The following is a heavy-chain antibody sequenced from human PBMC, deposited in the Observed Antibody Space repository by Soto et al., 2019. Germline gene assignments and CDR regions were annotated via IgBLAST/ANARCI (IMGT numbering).Heavy chain of an antibody. CDR3: AHSGGGYYNSWDYFDY. V-gene: IGHV2-5*01. Sequence: QITLEESGPTLVKPTRTLTMTCTFSGFSLTSSGVGVGWIRQPPGKALEWLALTYWNGNDRYSPSLRRRLAIKKATSENQVVLTMTNMDPVDTATYYCAHSGGGYYNSWDYFDYWGQGILVTVSS. J-gene: IGHJ4*02. D-gene: IGHD5-12*01. CDR2: TYWNGND. CDR1: GFSLTSSGVG.